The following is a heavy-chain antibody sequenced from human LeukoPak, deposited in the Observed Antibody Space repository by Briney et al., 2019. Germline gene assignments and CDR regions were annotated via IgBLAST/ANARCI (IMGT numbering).Heavy chain of an antibody. CDR2: ISSSSAYI. Sequence: GGSLRLSCAASGFTFSSYSMTWVRQAPGKGLEWVSFISSSSAYIYYADSVKGRFTISRDHAKNSLYLQMNSLRAEDTALYYCARGRYLTTRGGAAAGFLDYWGQGSLVSVST. CDR3: ARGRYLTTRGGAAAGFLDY. J-gene: IGHJ4*02. V-gene: IGHV3-21*01. CDR1: GFTFSSYS. D-gene: IGHD6-13*01.